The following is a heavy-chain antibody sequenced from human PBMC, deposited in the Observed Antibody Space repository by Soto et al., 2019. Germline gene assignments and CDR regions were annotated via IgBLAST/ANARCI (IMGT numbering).Heavy chain of an antibody. CDR1: GYTFTSYY. V-gene: IGHV1-46*01. D-gene: IGHD3-3*01. CDR2: INPSGGST. J-gene: IGHJ3*02. CDR3: ARDQKYDFWSGQNGAFDI. Sequence: AASVKVSCKASGYTFTSYYMHWVRQAPGQGLEWMGIINPSGGSTSYAQKFQGRVTMTRDTSTSTVYMELSSLRSEDTAVYYFARDQKYDFWSGQNGAFDIWGQGTMVTVSS.